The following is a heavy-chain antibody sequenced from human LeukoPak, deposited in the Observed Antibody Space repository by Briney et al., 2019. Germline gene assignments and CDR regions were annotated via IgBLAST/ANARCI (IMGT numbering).Heavy chain of an antibody. CDR1: GFTFSSYA. D-gene: IGHD1-26*01. CDR2: FSGNGGSI. J-gene: IGHJ6*03. V-gene: IGHV3-23*01. CDR3: AKSLGGTAYYYYMDV. Sequence: PGGSLRLSCAASGFTFSSYAMNWVRQAPGKGLEWVSGFSGNGGSIYYADSVKGRFTISRDNSKNTLFLQINSLRAEDTAVYYCAKSLGGTAYYYYMDVWGKGATVIVSS.